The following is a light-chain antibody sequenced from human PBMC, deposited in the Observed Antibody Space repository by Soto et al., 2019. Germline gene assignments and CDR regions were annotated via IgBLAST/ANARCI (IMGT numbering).Light chain of an antibody. V-gene: IGLV2-14*01. CDR1: SSDVGGYNY. CDR3: SSYTSSSTLV. CDR2: DVS. Sequence: QSVLTQPASVSGSPGQSITISCTGTSSDVGGYNYVSWYQQHPGKAPKLMIYDVSNRPSGVSNRFSGSKSGNTASLTISGPQAGDEADYYCSSYTSSSTLVFGTGTKLTAL. J-gene: IGLJ1*01.